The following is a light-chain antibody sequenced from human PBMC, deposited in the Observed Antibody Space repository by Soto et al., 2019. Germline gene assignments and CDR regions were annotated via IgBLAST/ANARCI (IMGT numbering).Light chain of an antibody. J-gene: IGKJ3*01. CDR3: QQLNSFPIP. CDR1: QGISSF. CDR2: GAS. Sequence: IQLTQSPSSLSASVGDRVTITCRASQGISSFLAWYQQKPGKAPKLLIYGASTLQSGVPSSFSGSGSWSDFTLTIGSLQPEDFATYYCQQLNSFPIPFGPGTKVDIK. V-gene: IGKV1-9*01.